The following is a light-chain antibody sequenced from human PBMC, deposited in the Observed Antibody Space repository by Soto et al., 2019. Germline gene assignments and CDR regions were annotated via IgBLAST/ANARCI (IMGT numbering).Light chain of an antibody. V-gene: IGLV2-14*04. Sequence: SITSKRTSSDVGGYNYVSWYQQHPGKAPKLMIYDVSNRPSGVSNRFSGSKSGNTASLTISGLQAEDEADYYCSSYTSSSTLYVFGTGTTVTVL. CDR1: SSDVGGYNY. CDR2: DVS. CDR3: SSYTSSSTLYV. J-gene: IGLJ1*01.